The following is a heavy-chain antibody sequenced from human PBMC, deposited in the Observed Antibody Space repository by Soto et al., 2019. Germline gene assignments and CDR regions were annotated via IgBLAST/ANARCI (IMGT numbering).Heavy chain of an antibody. Sequence: SEDLYLSCTVSEECCKSGSYSCSWIRQPPGKGLEWIGYIYYSGSTYYNPSLKSRVTISVDTSKNQFSLKLSSVTAADTAVYYCARWGYLGSLQWRGGNCTYYGMDVW. CDR1: EECCKSGSYS. D-gene: IGHD2-8*01. J-gene: IGHJ6*01. CDR3: ARWGYLGSLQWRGGNCTYYGMDV. CDR2: IYYSGST. V-gene: IGHV4-30-4*08.